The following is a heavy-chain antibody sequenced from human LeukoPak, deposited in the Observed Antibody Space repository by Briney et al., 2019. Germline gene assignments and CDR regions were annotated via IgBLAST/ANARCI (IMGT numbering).Heavy chain of an antibody. CDR1: GYTFTSYG. D-gene: IGHD6-6*01. J-gene: IGHJ6*03. V-gene: IGHV1-18*01. CDR2: ISAYNGNT. Sequence: ASVKVSCKASGYTFTSYGISWVRQAPGQALEWMGWISAYNGNTNYAQKLQGRVTMTTNTSTSTAYQVLMNLRSDDTAVYYCARDLSSYRDVGGKGTTVTVSS. CDR3: ARDLSSYRDV.